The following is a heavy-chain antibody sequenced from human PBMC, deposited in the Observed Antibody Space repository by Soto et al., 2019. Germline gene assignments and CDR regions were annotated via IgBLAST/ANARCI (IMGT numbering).Heavy chain of an antibody. CDR2: MNPNSGNT. CDR1: GYIFTSYD. V-gene: IGHV1-8*01. J-gene: IGHJ6*02. CDR3: SREVNFYGLDV. Sequence: ASVKVSCKASGYIFTSYDINWVRQAPGQGLEWMGWMNPNSGNTGYAQKFQGRVTMTRNTSISTAYMEVSRLRSEVTAEYDGSREVNFYGLDVWGQGTTVTVSS.